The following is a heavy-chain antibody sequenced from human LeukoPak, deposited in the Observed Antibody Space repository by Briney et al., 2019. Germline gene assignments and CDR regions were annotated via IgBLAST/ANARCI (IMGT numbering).Heavy chain of an antibody. CDR1: GGSISSYY. J-gene: IGHJ5*02. Sequence: PSETLSLTCTVSGGSISSYYWSWIRQPPGKGLEWIGYIYYSGSTNYNPSLKSRVTISVDTSKNQFSLKLSSVTAADTAVYYCARIRWGNWFDPWGQGTLVTVSS. V-gene: IGHV4-59*01. CDR2: IYYSGST. CDR3: ARIRWGNWFDP. D-gene: IGHD5-24*01.